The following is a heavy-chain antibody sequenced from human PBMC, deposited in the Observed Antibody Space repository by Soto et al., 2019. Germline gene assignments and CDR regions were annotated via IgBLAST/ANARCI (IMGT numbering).Heavy chain of an antibody. D-gene: IGHD6-13*01. V-gene: IGHV3-7*01. CDR1: GFTFSTYW. CDR3: AGGVAVGGTVFWDY. CDR2: IKQDGSEK. Sequence: EVQLVESGGGLVQPGGSLRLSCEASGFTFSTYWMSWVRQAPGKGLEWVANIKQDGSEKYYVDSMKGRFTISRDNAKNSLYLQMNSLRAEDTAVYYCAGGVAVGGTVFWDYWGQGTLVTVSS. J-gene: IGHJ4*02.